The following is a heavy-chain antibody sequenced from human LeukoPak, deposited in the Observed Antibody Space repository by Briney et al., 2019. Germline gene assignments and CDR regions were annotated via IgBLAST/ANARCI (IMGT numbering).Heavy chain of an antibody. D-gene: IGHD2-2*01. J-gene: IGHJ5*02. CDR2: IYYGGST. CDR3: AREREYCSSTSCYNWFDP. V-gene: IGHV4-59*01. Sequence: PSETLSLTCTVSGGSISSYYWSWIRQPPGKGLEWIGYIYYGGSTNYNPSLKSRVTISVDTSKNQFSLKLSSVTAADTAVYYCAREREYCSSTSCYNWFDPWGQGTLVTVSS. CDR1: GGSISSYY.